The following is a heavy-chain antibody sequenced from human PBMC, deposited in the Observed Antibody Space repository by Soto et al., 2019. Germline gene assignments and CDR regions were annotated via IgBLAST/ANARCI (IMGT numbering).Heavy chain of an antibody. CDR1: GFTFSDFA. D-gene: IGHD2-21*01. J-gene: IGHJ4*02. Sequence: GGSLRLSCVASGFTFSDFAMHWVRQAPGKGLEWVSGISGSGTVTYYSESVKGRFTVSRDNSRDTVFLQMNSLTVDDTAVYFCAKILRPSIPTMVVAPFDNWGQGTLVTVSS. CDR3: AKILRPSIPTMVVAPFDN. CDR2: ISGSGTVT. V-gene: IGHV3-23*01.